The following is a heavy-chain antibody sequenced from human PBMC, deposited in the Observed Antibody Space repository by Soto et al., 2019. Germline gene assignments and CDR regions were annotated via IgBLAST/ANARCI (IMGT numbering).Heavy chain of an antibody. Sequence: GGSLRLSCAASGFTFSSYAMSWVRQAPGKGLEWVSAISGSGGSTYYADSVKGRFTISRDNSKNTLYLQMNSLRAEDTAVYYCAKDKGSSGYYDYFDYWGQGTLVTVSS. J-gene: IGHJ4*02. CDR1: GFTFSSYA. CDR3: AKDKGSSGYYDYFDY. D-gene: IGHD3-22*01. CDR2: ISGSGGST. V-gene: IGHV3-23*01.